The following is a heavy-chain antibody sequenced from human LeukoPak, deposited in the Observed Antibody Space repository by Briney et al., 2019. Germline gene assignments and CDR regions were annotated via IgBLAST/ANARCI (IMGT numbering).Heavy chain of an antibody. J-gene: IGHJ3*02. D-gene: IGHD3-22*01. V-gene: IGHV3-21*01. CDR2: ISSSSSYI. CDR3: ARDNHHYYDSSGYYEADAFDI. Sequence: GGSLRLSCAASGFTFNNYAMNWVRQAPGKGLEWVSSISSSSSYIYYADSVKGRFTISRDNAKNSLYLQMNSLRAEDTAVYYCARDNHHYYDSSGYYEADAFDIWGQGTMVTVSS. CDR1: GFTFNNYA.